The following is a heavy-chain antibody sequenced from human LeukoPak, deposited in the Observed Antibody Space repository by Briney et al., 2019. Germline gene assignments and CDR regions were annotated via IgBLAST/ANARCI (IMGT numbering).Heavy chain of an antibody. J-gene: IGHJ5*02. Sequence: TSETLSLTCTVSGGSISSSSYYWGWIRQPPGKGLEWIGSIYYSGSTNYNPSLKSRVTISVDTSKNQFSLKLSSVTAADTAVYYCARRFLGYCSSTSCGKKVGNWFDPWGQGTLVTVSS. D-gene: IGHD2-2*01. CDR3: ARRFLGYCSSTSCGKKVGNWFDP. CDR1: GGSISSSSYY. V-gene: IGHV4-39*07. CDR2: IYYSGST.